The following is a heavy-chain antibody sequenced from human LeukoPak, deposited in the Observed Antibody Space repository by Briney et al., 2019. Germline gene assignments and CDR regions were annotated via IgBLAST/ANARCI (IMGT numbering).Heavy chain of an antibody. V-gene: IGHV3-23*01. D-gene: IGHD2-15*01. CDR1: GFTFSSYA. CDR3: AKRTQICSGGSCYSSFDY. J-gene: IGHJ4*02. Sequence: GSLRLSCAASGFTFSSYAMSWVRQVPGKGLEWVSAISGSGGSTYYADSVKGRFTISRDNSKNTLYVQMNSLRAEDTAVYCCAKRTQICSGGSCYSSFDYWGQGTLVTVSS. CDR2: ISGSGGST.